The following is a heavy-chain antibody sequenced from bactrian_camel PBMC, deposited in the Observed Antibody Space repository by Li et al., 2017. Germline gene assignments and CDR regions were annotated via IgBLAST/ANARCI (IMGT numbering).Heavy chain of an antibody. J-gene: IGHJ4*01. CDR2: IWSGGGLR. CDR3: AADPGGYSGCYGRNSYRY. Sequence: HVQLVESGGGSVQAGGNLTLSCATPALTPSGHCMGWFRQAPGKEREGVATIWSGGGLRYYADSVKGRFTISQDNAKTTLYLQMNTLKPEDTAMYYCAADPGGYSGCYGRNSYRYWGQGTQVTVS. V-gene: IGHV3-3*01. CDR1: ALTPSGHC. D-gene: IGHD3*01.